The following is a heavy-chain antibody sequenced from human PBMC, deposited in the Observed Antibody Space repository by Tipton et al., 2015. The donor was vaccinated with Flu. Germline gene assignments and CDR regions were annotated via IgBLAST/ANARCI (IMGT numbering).Heavy chain of an antibody. J-gene: IGHJ6*02. CDR1: GGSISSYY. D-gene: IGHD1-26*01. Sequence: TLSLTCTVSGGSISSYYWSWIRQPAGKGLEWIGRIYTSGSTNYNPSLKSRVTMSVDTSKNQFSLKLSSATAADTAVYYCAREEELLYYFYVMDVWGQGTTVAVSS. V-gene: IGHV4-4*07. CDR3: AREEELLYYFYVMDV. CDR2: IYTSGST.